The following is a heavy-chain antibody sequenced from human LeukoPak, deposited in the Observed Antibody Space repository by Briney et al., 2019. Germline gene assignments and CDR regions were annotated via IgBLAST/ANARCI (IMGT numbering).Heavy chain of an antibody. Sequence: SGPTLVXPTQTLTLTCTFSDFSLSTSGVNVGWIRQPPGKALEWLALIYWDDDKRYSPSLKSRLTITKDTSKNQVVLSLTNMDPVDTATYYCVYRRSSGGYFDFWGQGTLVTVSS. CDR1: DFSLSTSGVN. D-gene: IGHD3-22*01. CDR3: VYRRSSGGYFDF. J-gene: IGHJ4*02. V-gene: IGHV2-5*02. CDR2: IYWDDDK.